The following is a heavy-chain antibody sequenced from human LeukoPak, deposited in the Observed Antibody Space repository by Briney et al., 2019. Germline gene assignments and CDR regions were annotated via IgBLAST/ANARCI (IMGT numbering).Heavy chain of an antibody. D-gene: IGHD4-11*01. Sequence: PGGSLRLSCAASGFTFSSYAMSWVRQAAGEGPEWVSGISGSGGGTYYADSVKGRFTISRDNSKNTLFLQMNSLRADDTAVYYCAKSVDYSNYGVDYWGQGTLVTVSS. J-gene: IGHJ4*02. CDR1: GFTFSSYA. CDR2: ISGSGGGT. CDR3: AKSVDYSNYGVDY. V-gene: IGHV3-23*01.